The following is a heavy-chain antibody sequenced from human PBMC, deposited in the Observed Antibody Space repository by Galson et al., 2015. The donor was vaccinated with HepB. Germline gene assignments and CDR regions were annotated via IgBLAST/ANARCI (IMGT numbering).Heavy chain of an antibody. CDR2: ISGSGGST. CDR1: GFTFSSYA. J-gene: IGHJ6*03. V-gene: IGHV3-23*01. D-gene: IGHD6-13*01. CDR3: AKDGRYSSSWYKYYYYMDV. Sequence: SLRLSCAASGFTFSSYAMSWVRQAPGKGLEWVSAISGSGGSTYYADSVKGRFTISRDNSKNTLYLQMNSLRAEDTAIYYCAKDGRYSSSWYKYYYYMDVWGKGTTVTVSS.